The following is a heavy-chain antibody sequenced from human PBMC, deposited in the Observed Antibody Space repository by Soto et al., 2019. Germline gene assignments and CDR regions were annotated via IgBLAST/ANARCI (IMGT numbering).Heavy chain of an antibody. CDR1: GYTFTGDY. Sequence: ASVKVSCKAAGYTFTGDYMHWVRQAPGQGLEWMGWINLNSGGTNYAQKFQGWVTMTRDTFISTAYMELSRLRSDDTAVYYCARADYIWGSYRSFGYFDYWVQGTLVTVSS. D-gene: IGHD3-16*02. J-gene: IGHJ4*02. CDR3: ARADYIWGSYRSFGYFDY. CDR2: INLNSGGT. V-gene: IGHV1-2*04.